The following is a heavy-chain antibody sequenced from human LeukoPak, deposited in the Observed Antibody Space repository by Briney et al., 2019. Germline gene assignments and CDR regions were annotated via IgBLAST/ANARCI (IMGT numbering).Heavy chain of an antibody. V-gene: IGHV3-49*03. CDR3: TSTIRGYFQH. D-gene: IGHD3-3*01. J-gene: IGHJ1*01. Sequence: GGSLRLSCTASGFTFGDYAMSWFRQAPGKGLEWVGFIRSKAYGGTTEYAASVKGRFTISRDDSTSIAYMQMNSLKTEDTAVYYCTSTIRGYFQHWGQGTLVTVSS. CDR2: IRSKAYGGTT. CDR1: GFTFGDYA.